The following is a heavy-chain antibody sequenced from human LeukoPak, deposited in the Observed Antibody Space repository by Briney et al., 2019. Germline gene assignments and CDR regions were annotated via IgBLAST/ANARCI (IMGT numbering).Heavy chain of an antibody. CDR1: GYSISSSNW. CDR3: AREGYSYGWVYYYYYMDV. Sequence: PSETLSLTCAVSGYSISSSNWWGWIRQPPGKGLEWIGRIYTSGSTNYNPSLKSRVTISVDTSKNQFSLKLSSVTAADTAVYYCAREGYSYGWVYYYYYMDVWGKGTTVTISS. J-gene: IGHJ6*03. D-gene: IGHD5-18*01. V-gene: IGHV4-28*03. CDR2: IYTSGST.